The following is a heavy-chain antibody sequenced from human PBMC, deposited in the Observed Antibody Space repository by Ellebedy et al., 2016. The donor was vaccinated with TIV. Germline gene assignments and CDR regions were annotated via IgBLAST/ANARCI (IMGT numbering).Heavy chain of an antibody. J-gene: IGHJ4*02. D-gene: IGHD6-19*01. Sequence: MPSETLSLTCTVSGGSISSYYWSWIRQPPGKGLEWIGYIYYSGSTNYNPSLKSRVTISVDTSKNQFSLKLSSMTAADTTVYYCARHSLNSSGFHVGSFDYWGQGTLVTVSS. CDR3: ARHSLNSSGFHVGSFDY. CDR1: GGSISSYY. V-gene: IGHV4-59*08. CDR2: IYYSGST.